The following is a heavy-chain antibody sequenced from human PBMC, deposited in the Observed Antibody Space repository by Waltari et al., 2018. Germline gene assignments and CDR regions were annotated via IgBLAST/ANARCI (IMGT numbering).Heavy chain of an antibody. Sequence: QVQLVQSGAEVKKPGSSVKVSCKASGGTFSSYAISWVRPAHGQGLEWMGGVIPIFGTANYAKKFQGRVTITADESTSTAYMELSSLRSEDTAVYYCASKSTIFGVVIIPNYGMDVWGQGTTVTVSS. V-gene: IGHV1-69*01. CDR1: GGTFSSYA. CDR3: ASKSTIFGVVIIPNYGMDV. D-gene: IGHD3-3*01. CDR2: VIPIFGTA. J-gene: IGHJ6*02.